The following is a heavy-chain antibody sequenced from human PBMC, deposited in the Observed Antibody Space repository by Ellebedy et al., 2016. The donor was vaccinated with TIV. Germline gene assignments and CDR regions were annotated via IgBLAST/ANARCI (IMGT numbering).Heavy chain of an antibody. V-gene: IGHV3-30*02. Sequence: GESLKISCAASGIPFNNYGMHWVRQAPGKGQEWVAFIQYDGSNRYYADSVKGRFTISRDTSKNTLYLQMNSLRAEDTAVYYCAKAFSSGWNHFHYWGQGTLVTVSS. D-gene: IGHD6-19*01. CDR1: GIPFNNYG. CDR3: AKAFSSGWNHFHY. J-gene: IGHJ4*02. CDR2: IQYDGSNR.